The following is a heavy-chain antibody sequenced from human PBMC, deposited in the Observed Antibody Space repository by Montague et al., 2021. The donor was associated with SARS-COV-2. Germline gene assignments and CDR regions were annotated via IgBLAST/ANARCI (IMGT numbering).Heavy chain of an antibody. Sequence: SETLSLTCTVSGGSISSYYWSWIRQPPGKGLEWIGYIYYSGSTNXNPSLKSRVTISVDTSKNQFSLKLSSVIAADTAVYYCARRALGYCSSTSCETAFDIWGQGTMVTVSS. CDR2: IYYSGST. CDR1: GGSISSYY. J-gene: IGHJ3*02. V-gene: IGHV4-59*08. CDR3: ARRALGYCSSTSCETAFDI. D-gene: IGHD2-2*01.